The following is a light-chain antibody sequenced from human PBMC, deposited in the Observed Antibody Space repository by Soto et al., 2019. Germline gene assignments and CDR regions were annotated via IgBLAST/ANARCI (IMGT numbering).Light chain of an antibody. CDR2: GAS. CDR1: QSVSSSY. J-gene: IGKJ2*01. V-gene: IGKV3-20*01. Sequence: EIVLTQSPGTLSLSPGERATLSCRASQSVSSSYLAWYQQKPGQAPRLLIYGASSRATGIPDRFSGSGSGTDFTLTISRLEPEDFSLYYCQQHGSSPGYTFGQGTKLEIK. CDR3: QQHGSSPGYT.